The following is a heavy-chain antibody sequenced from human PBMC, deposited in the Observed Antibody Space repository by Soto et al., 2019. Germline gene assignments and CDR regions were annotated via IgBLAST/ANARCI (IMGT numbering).Heavy chain of an antibody. Sequence: QITLKESGPTLVRPTQTLTLTCTFSGFSLTTSGVGVGWIRPPPGKALEWLAVIYWDDDKRYSSSLKSRLTITKDTSKNQVVRTMTNMDPVDTATYYGAHHPYYGLGSYSFDYWGQGTLVTVSS. CDR3: AHHPYYGLGSYSFDY. V-gene: IGHV2-5*02. D-gene: IGHD3-10*01. CDR2: IYWDDDK. J-gene: IGHJ4*02. CDR1: GFSLTTSGVG.